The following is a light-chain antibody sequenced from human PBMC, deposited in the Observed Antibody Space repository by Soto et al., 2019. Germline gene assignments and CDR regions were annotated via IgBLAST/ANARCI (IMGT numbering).Light chain of an antibody. V-gene: IGLV2-14*03. CDR3: TSYTSSSTV. J-gene: IGLJ1*01. CDR2: DVS. CDR1: SSDVGGYNY. Sequence: QSALTQPASVSGSPGQSITIYCTGISSDVGGYNYVSWYQHHPGKAPKLMIYDVSNRPSGVSNRFSGSKSGNTASLTISGLQAEDEADYYCTSYTSSSTVFGSGTKLTVL.